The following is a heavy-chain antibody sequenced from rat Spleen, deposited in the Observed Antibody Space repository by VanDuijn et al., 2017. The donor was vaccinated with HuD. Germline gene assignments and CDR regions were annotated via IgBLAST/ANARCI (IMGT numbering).Heavy chain of an antibody. CDR1: GFTFSDYY. J-gene: IGHJ2*01. CDR3: ASQRTMID. CDR2: ISSDGGRN. V-gene: IGHV5-29*01. Sequence: EVQLVESDGGLVQPGRSLKLSCAASGFTFSDYYMAWVRQAPTKGLEWVATISSDGGRNFYRDSVKGRFTISRDNAKISLYRQMDSLGSGDTATYYCASQRTMIDWGQGVMVTVSS. D-gene: IGHD1-12*01.